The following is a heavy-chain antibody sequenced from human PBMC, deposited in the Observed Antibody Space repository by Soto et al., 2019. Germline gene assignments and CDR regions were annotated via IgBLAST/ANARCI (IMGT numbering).Heavy chain of an antibody. V-gene: IGHV4-4*02. Sequence: SETLSLTCAVSSGSISSSNWWSWVRQPPGKGLEWIGEIYHSGSTNYNPSLKSRVTISVDKSKNQFSLKLSSVTAADTAVYYCARTPGSRVWFGEFRRRYYYYYMDVWGKGTTVTVSS. CDR1: SGSISSSNW. CDR2: IYHSGST. D-gene: IGHD3-10*01. J-gene: IGHJ6*03. CDR3: ARTPGSRVWFGEFRRRYYYYYMDV.